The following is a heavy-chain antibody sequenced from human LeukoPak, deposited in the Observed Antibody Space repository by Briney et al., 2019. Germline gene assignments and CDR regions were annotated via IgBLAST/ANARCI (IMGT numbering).Heavy chain of an antibody. V-gene: IGHV3-23*01. Sequence: GGSLRLSCAASGFTFSSYSMSWVRQAPGKGLEWVSGIGGSGAGTYYAVSVKGRFTISRDNSKNTLYLQMNSLRAEDTAVYYCATTLHSGYYDLYWGQGTLVTVSS. D-gene: IGHD3-22*01. J-gene: IGHJ4*02. CDR3: ATTLHSGYYDLY. CDR2: IGGSGAGT. CDR1: GFTFSSYS.